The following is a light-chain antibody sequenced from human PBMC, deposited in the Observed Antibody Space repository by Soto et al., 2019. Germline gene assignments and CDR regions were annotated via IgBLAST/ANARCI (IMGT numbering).Light chain of an antibody. CDR3: QQLYIFPLT. CDR1: QTISSW. Sequence: DGQMTQSPSTLSGSVGDRVTITCRASQTISSWLAWYQQKPGKAPNLLMYAASTLQSGVPSRFSGGESGTEYTLTISSLQPEDSATYYCQQLYIFPLTFGQGTRLEVK. CDR2: AAS. V-gene: IGKV1-5*01. J-gene: IGKJ5*01.